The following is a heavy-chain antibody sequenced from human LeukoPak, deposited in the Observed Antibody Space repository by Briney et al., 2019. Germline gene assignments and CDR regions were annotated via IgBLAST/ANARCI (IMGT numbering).Heavy chain of an antibody. J-gene: IGHJ3*02. Sequence: GGSLRLSCAASGFSFSSYEMSWVRQAPGRGLEWVSYISGSGSDTKYADSVRGRFTISRDNAKNSLYLQMNSLRAEDTAVYYCAREKRVVVPAAKAFDIWGQGTMVTVSS. CDR3: AREKRVVVPAAKAFDI. CDR2: ISGSGSDT. V-gene: IGHV3-48*03. D-gene: IGHD2-2*01. CDR1: GFSFSSYE.